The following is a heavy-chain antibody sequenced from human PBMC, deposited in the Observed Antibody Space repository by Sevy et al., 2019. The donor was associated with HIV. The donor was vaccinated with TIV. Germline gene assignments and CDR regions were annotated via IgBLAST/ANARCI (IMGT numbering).Heavy chain of an antibody. J-gene: IGHJ2*01. V-gene: IGHV1-8*01. CDR3: ARGLSFSYAKRGDWVNWYFDL. Sequence: ASVKVSCKASGYTFDSHDINWIRQAPGQGLEWMGWMNPNSGNTGYAQRFQGRVTMTRTTSISTAYMELNGLSSEDTALYYCARGLSFSYAKRGDWVNWYFDLWGRGTLVTVSS. CDR1: GYTFDSHD. D-gene: IGHD2-21*01. CDR2: MNPNSGNT.